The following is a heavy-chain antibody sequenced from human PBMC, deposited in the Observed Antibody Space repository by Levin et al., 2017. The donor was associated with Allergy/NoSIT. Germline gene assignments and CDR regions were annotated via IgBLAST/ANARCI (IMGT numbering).Heavy chain of an antibody. Sequence: GGSLRLSCAASGFTFSTYAMHWVRQAPGKGLEWVAVVSYGGDTEYYADSVKGRFTISRDNSKNTMYLQMKSLRAEDTAVYFCPRDVLGYCTSVNRYSARAYDYWGQRTLVNISS. V-gene: IGHV3-30-3*01. CDR1: GFTFSTYA. J-gene: IGHJ4*02. D-gene: IGHD2-2*03. CDR2: VSYGGDTE. CDR3: PRDVLGYCTSVNRYSARAYDY.